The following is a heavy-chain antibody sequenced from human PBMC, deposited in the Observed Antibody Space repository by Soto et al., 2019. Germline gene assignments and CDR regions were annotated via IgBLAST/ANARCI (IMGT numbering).Heavy chain of an antibody. CDR1: GGFLSESY. J-gene: IGHJ5*02. Sequence: SSETLSLTCAVYGGFLSESYWTWIRQPPGKGLEWIGEINHVGGTNYNPSLKSRVTMSVDTSQNQFSLRLISVTAADTAMYFCVRIRYQLPSSVLWLDPWGQGTPVTVSS. CDR2: INHVGGT. D-gene: IGHD3-16*01. CDR3: VRIRYQLPSSVLWLDP. V-gene: IGHV4-34*01.